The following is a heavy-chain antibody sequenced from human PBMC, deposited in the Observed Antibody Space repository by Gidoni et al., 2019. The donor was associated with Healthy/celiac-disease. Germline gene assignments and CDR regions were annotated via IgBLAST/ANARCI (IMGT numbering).Heavy chain of an antibody. CDR3: AGSRTFAFDY. CDR1: GFTVSSNY. V-gene: IGHV3-66*01. D-gene: IGHD1-7*01. CDR2: IYSGGNT. Sequence: EVQLVESGGGLVQPGGSLRLSGGVSGFTVSSNYMSWVRQAPGKGLEWVSVIYSGGNTYYADSVKGRFTISRDNSKNMLYLQMNSLRAEDTAVYYCAGSRTFAFDYWGQGTLVTVSS. J-gene: IGHJ4*02.